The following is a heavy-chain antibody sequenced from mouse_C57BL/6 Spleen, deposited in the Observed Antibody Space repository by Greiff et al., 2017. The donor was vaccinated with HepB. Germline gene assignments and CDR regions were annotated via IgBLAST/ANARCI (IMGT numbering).Heavy chain of an antibody. CDR3: ASLDSSGYEFAY. CDR2: INPNNGGT. CDR1: GYTFTDYY. J-gene: IGHJ3*01. Sequence: EVQLQQSGPELVKPGASVKISCKASGYTFTDYYMNWVKQSHGKSLEWIGDINPNNGGTSYNQKFKGKATLTVDKSSSTAYMELRSLTSEDSAVYYCASLDSSGYEFAYWGQGTLVTVSA. D-gene: IGHD3-2*02. V-gene: IGHV1-26*01.